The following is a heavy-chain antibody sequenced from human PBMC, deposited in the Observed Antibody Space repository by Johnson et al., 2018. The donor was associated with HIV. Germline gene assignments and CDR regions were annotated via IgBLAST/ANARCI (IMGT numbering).Heavy chain of an antibody. CDR1: GFTFSSYA. V-gene: IGHV3-23*04. Sequence: EVQLVESGGGLVQPGGSLRLSCEASGFTFSSYAMHWVRQAPGKGLEWVSAISGSGGSTYYADSVKGRFTISRDNSKNTLYLQMNSLRAEDTAVYYCAREELEPDVFDIWGQGTMVIVSS. CDR2: ISGSGGST. D-gene: IGHD1-1*01. J-gene: IGHJ3*02. CDR3: AREELEPDVFDI.